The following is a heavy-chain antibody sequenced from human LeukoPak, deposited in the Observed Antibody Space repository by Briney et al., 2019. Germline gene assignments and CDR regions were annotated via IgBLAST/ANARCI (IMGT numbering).Heavy chain of an antibody. CDR1: GFNFSSFA. Sequence: GGSLRLSCVASGFNFSSFAMSWVRQAPGKGLEWVSAITSSGSTDYTYYADSVKGRFTISRDNSKNTLYLEMNSLRAEDTAVYYCAKPPHGSGWYTGNWFDPWGQGTRVTVSS. V-gene: IGHV3-23*05. CDR2: ITSSGSTDYT. J-gene: IGHJ5*02. D-gene: IGHD6-19*01. CDR3: AKPPHGSGWYTGNWFDP.